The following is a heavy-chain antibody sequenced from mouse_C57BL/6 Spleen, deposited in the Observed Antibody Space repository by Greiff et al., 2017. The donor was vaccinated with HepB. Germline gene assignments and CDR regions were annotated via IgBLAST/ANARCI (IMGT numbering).Heavy chain of an antibody. CDR2: IYPGSGNT. CDR3: AREGTTVVPPGAMDY. J-gene: IGHJ4*01. D-gene: IGHD1-1*01. V-gene: IGHV1-66*01. CDR1: GYSFTSYY. Sequence: VQLQQSGPELVKPGASVKISCKASGYSFTSYYIHWVKQRPGQGLEWIGWIYPGSGNTKYNEKFKGKATLTADTSSSTAYMQLSSLTSEDSAVYYCAREGTTVVPPGAMDYWGQGTSVTVSS.